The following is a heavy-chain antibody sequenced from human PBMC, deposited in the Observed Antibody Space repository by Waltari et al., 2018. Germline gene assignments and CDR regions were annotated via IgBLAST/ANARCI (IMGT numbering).Heavy chain of an antibody. J-gene: IGHJ5*02. V-gene: IGHV3-21*04. CDR1: GFRFRCDH. CDR2: IGGTHSNI. D-gene: IGHD3-10*01. CDR3: TRDLYGSGGDWFDP. Sequence: EERLVESGGGLVKPGGSLRPSCVASGFRFRCDHMNWVRQTPGTGLEWVSAIGGTHSNIFYADSVRGRFTVSRDNAMNSLFLEMKNLRAEDTGLYYCTRDLYGSGGDWFDPWGQGTLVTVSS.